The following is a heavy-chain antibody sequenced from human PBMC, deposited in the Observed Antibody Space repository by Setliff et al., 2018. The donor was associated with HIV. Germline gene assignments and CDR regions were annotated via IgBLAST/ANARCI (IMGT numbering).Heavy chain of an antibody. V-gene: IGHV1-46*01. CDR2: ISPSGGAT. CDR3: AKEYHTEATGRRLANYFDY. J-gene: IGHJ4*02. D-gene: IGHD6-13*01. Sequence: GASVKVSCKASGYTFTSYYIHWVRQAPGQGLEWMGMISPSGGATTYAQKFQGRVSMTSDTSTSTVYMEMSNLRSEDTAIYYCAKEYHTEATGRRLANYFDYWGQGTLVTVSS. CDR1: GYTFTSYY.